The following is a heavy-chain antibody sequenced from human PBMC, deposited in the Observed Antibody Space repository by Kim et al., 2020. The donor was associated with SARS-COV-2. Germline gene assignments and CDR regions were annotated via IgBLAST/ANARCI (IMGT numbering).Heavy chain of an antibody. D-gene: IGHD3-10*01. CDR2: INWNGGST. V-gene: IGHV3-20*01. CDR1: GFTFDDYG. J-gene: IGHJ6*02. CDR3: AREGLYYYGSGSYYNEGYYYGMDV. Sequence: GGSLRLSCAASGFTFDDYGMSWVRQAPGKGLEWVSGINWNGGSTGYADSVKGRFTISRDNAKNSLYLQMNSLRAEDTALYHCAREGLYYYGSGSYYNEGYYYGMDVWGQGTTVTVSS.